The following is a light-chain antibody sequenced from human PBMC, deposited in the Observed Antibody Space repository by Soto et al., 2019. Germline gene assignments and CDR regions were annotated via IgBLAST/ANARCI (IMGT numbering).Light chain of an antibody. J-gene: IGLJ1*01. Sequence: QSALTQPASVSGSPGQSITISCTGTSSDVGGYEYVSWYQHHPGKAPKLMIYEVSNRPSGVSHRFSGSKSGNTASLTISGLQAEDEADYYCCSYTSSITYVFGTGTKVTVL. CDR2: EVS. V-gene: IGLV2-14*01. CDR1: SSDVGGYEY. CDR3: CSYTSSITYV.